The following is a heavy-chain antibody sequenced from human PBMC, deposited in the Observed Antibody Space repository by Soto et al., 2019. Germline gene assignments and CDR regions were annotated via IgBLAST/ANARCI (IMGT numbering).Heavy chain of an antibody. CDR1: VFTFSSYG. J-gene: IGHJ4*02. Sequence: GWSLRLSCASSVFTFSSYGMHWVRQAPGKGLEWVAVIWYDGSNKYYADSVKGRFTISRDNSKNTLYLQMNSLRAEDTAVYYCAREYGRYCSGGSCYSTDYWGQGTLVTVSS. D-gene: IGHD2-15*01. V-gene: IGHV3-33*01. CDR2: IWYDGSNK. CDR3: AREYGRYCSGGSCYSTDY.